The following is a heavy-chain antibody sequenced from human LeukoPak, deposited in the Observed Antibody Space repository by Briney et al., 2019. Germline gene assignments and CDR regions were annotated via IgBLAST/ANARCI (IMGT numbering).Heavy chain of an antibody. J-gene: IGHJ4*02. D-gene: IGHD3-22*01. CDR1: GGSISSYY. V-gene: IGHV4-59*12. CDR3: ACNYYDSSGLLDSSSTDDY. CDR2: IYYSGST. Sequence: PSETLSLTCTVSGGSISSYYWSWIRQPPGKGLEWIGYIYYSGSTNYNPSLKSRVTISVDTSKNQFSLKVYSVTAADTAVYYCACNYYDSSGLLDSSSTDDYWGQGTLVTVSS.